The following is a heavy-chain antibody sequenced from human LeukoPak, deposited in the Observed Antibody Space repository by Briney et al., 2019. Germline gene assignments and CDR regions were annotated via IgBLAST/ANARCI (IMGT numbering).Heavy chain of an antibody. D-gene: IGHD3-10*01. Sequence: PSETLSLTCRVSGVSTSSGSNYLGWIRQPPGKTLEWIGSIYSSGSTYYNSSLKSRVIILIDTAKNHFSLNLSSVTAADTAVYYCARSDGYGLVGIWGQGTMVTVSS. CDR3: ARSDGYGLVGI. J-gene: IGHJ3*02. V-gene: IGHV4-39*07. CDR2: IYSSGST. CDR1: GVSTSSGSNY.